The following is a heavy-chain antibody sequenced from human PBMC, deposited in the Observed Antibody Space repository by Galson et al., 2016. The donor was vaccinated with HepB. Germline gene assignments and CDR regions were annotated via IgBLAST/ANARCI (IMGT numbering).Heavy chain of an antibody. J-gene: IGHJ3*01. V-gene: IGHV2-5*01. D-gene: IGHD2-2*01. Sequence: PALVKPTQTLTLTCTFSGFSLTTPGVGVGWIRQPPGKALEWLAFIYWNDDERYSLSLKSRLSITKDTSKNQVVLTMTNMDPVDTATYYCTRAVPAAPVDGAFDVWGQGTVVTVSS. CDR2: IYWNDDE. CDR1: GFSLTTPGVG. CDR3: TRAVPAAPVDGAFDV.